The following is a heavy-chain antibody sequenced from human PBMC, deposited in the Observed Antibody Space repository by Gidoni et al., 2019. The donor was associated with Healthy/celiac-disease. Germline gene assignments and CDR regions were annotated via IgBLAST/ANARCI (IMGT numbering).Heavy chain of an antibody. CDR2: IISSGSTI. J-gene: IGHJ4*02. CDR1: GFPFSRYE. V-gene: IGHV3-48*03. Sequence: EVQLVASGGGWVQPGGSLRLSCAASGFPFSRYEMNWVRQAPGKGLEWVSYIISSGSTIYYADSVKGRFTSSRDNAKNSLYLQMNSLRAEDTAVYYCARHYYDSSGWTYYFDYWGQGTLGTVSS. D-gene: IGHD3-22*01. CDR3: ARHYYDSSGWTYYFDY.